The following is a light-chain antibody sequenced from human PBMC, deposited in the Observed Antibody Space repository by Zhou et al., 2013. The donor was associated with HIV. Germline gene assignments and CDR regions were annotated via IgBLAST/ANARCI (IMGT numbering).Light chain of an antibody. CDR2: AAS. V-gene: IGKV1-8*01. CDR3: QQSFTIPLGT. CDR1: QDISTY. Sequence: IRMTQSPSSFSASTGDRVTVSCRASQDISTYVAWYQQKLGKTPRLLIYAASTLQSGVPSRFSGTGSGTDFTLTISCLQSEDFATYYCQQSFTIPLGTFGPGTHLEIK. J-gene: IGKJ2*02.